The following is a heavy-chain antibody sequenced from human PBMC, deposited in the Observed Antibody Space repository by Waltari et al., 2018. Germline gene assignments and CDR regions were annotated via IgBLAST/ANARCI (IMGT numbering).Heavy chain of an antibody. Sequence: QVQLTQWGAGLLKISETLSLTCDVSGGSFTTNYWSWIRQSPGKGLEWIGEIYHTGSHNYNPSLQNRVTISVDRSKSLFSLEVTSITAADAAIYYCARVKSGFDSWGQGTVVTVSS. J-gene: IGHJ4*02. CDR1: GGSFTTNY. V-gene: IGHV4-34*01. CDR2: IYHTGSH. CDR3: ARVKSGFDS.